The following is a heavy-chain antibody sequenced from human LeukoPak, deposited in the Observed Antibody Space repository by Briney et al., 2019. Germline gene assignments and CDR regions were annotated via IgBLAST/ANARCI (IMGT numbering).Heavy chain of an antibody. CDR3: ARESSSSYPVAYYFDY. Sequence: GGSLRLSCAASGFTFSSYAMHWVRQAPGKGLEWVAVISYDGSNKYYADSVKGRFTISRDNSENTLFLQLNSLRTEDTAVYYCARESSSSYPVAYYFDYWGQGTLVTVSS. CDR1: GFTFSSYA. J-gene: IGHJ4*02. CDR2: ISYDGSNK. V-gene: IGHV3-30*04. D-gene: IGHD6-6*01.